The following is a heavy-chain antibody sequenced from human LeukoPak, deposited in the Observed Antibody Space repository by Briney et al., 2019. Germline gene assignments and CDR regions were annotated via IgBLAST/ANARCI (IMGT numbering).Heavy chain of an antibody. CDR2: ISGSGGST. CDR1: GFTFSSYA. Sequence: PGGSLRLSCAASGFTFSSYAMSWVRQAPGKGLEWVSAISGSGGSTFYAGSVKGRFTISRDISTNTLHLQMNSLRADDTAIYFCANEAHRHLDPHNWGQGTLVTVST. J-gene: IGHJ4*02. CDR3: ANEAHRHLDPHN. V-gene: IGHV3-23*01.